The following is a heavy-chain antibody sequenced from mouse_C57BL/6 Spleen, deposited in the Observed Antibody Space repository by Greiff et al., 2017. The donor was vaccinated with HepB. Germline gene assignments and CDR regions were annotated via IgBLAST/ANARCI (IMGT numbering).Heavy chain of an antibody. CDR1: GYTFTDYY. CDR3: ASEAIYYDYDVGY. J-gene: IGHJ2*01. CDR2: INPNNGGT. V-gene: IGHV1-26*01. D-gene: IGHD2-4*01. Sequence: VQLQQSGPELVKPGASVKISCKASGYTFTDYYMNWVKQSHGKSLEWIGDINPNNGGTSYNQKFKGKATLTVDKSSSTAYMELRSLTSEDSAVYYCASEAIYYDYDVGYWGQGTTLTVSS.